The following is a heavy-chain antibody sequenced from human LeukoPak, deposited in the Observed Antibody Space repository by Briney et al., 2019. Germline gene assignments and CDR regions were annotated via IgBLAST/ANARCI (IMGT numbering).Heavy chain of an antibody. CDR3: ARDPRSGISADAFDI. V-gene: IGHV3-30-3*01. CDR2: ISYDGSNK. CDR1: GFTFSSYA. Sequence: GGSLRLSCAASGFTFSSYAMHWVRQAPGKGLEWVAVISYDGSNKYYADSVKGRITISRDNSKNTLYLQMNSLRAEDTAAYYCARDPRSGISADAFDIWGQGTMVTVSS. J-gene: IGHJ3*02. D-gene: IGHD1-26*01.